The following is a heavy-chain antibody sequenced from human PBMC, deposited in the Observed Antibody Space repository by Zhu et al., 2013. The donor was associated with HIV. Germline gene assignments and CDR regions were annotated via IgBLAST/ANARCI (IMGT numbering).Heavy chain of an antibody. D-gene: IGHD5-12*01. CDR1: GGSFSNYA. CDR3: ARDSDGYNSAFDI. CDR2: ITPSLDTT. V-gene: IGHV1-69*06. Sequence: QVRLVQSGTEVKKPGSSVKVSCKLSGGSFSNYAFSWVRQAPGQGLEWMGGITPSLDTTNYAQKFQDRVTISADKSSTTVYMELRRLRSEDTAVYYCARDSDGYNSAFDIWGQGTMVTVSS. J-gene: IGHJ3*02.